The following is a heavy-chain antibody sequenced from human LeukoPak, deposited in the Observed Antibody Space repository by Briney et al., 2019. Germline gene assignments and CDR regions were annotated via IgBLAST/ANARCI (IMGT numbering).Heavy chain of an antibody. J-gene: IGHJ4*02. Sequence: GGSLRLSCAASGFTFSSYSMNWARQAPGKGLEWVSSISSSSSYIHYADSVKGRFTISRDNSKNTLYLQMNSLRAEDTAVYYCARVRSNGWYFDYWGQGTLVTVSS. CDR1: GFTFSSYS. D-gene: IGHD6-19*01. V-gene: IGHV3-21*04. CDR2: ISSSSSYI. CDR3: ARVRSNGWYFDY.